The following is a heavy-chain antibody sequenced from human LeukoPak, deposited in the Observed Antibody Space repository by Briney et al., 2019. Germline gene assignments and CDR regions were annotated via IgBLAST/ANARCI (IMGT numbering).Heavy chain of an antibody. J-gene: IGHJ3*02. V-gene: IGHV3-21*01. D-gene: IGHD3-22*01. CDR3: ARERVITMIIVVTPEDAFDI. CDR2: ISGSSSYI. Sequence: GGSLRLSCAASGFTFSSYSMNWVRQAPGKGLEWVSSISGSSSYIHYADSVKGRFTISRDNAKNSLYLQMNSLRAEDTAVYYCARERVITMIIVVTPEDAFDIWGQGTMVTVSS. CDR1: GFTFSSYS.